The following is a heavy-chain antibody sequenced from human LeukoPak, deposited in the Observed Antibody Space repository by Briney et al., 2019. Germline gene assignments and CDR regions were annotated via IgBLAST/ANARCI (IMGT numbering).Heavy chain of an antibody. J-gene: IGHJ5*02. V-gene: IGHV1-2*06. CDR2: INPNSGGT. CDR3: LYNWFDP. CDR1: GYTFTVYY. Sequence: GASVNVSCKASGYTFTVYYMHWVRQAPGQGLEWMGRINPNSGGTSYAQKFQGRVTMTRDTSISTAYMELSRLRSDDTAVYYCLYNWFDPWGQGTLVTVSS.